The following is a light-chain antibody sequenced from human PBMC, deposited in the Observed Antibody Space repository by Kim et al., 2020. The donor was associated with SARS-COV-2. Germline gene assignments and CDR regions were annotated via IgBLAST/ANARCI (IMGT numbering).Light chain of an antibody. CDR1: QRVRSNF. Sequence: SPGDRATLSCMASQRVRSNFLAWYQHKPGQAPRLLIYGASSRARGVPDRFSGSGSGTDFTLTINRLEPEDFAVYYCQRYGGSPPYTFGQGTKLEI. CDR3: QRYGGSPPYT. CDR2: GAS. V-gene: IGKV3-20*01. J-gene: IGKJ2*01.